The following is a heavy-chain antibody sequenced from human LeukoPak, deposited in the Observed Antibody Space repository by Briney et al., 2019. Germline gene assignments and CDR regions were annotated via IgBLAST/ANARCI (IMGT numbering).Heavy chain of an antibody. CDR3: ARDGLRSSFDY. CDR1: GYTFTSYY. CDR2: INPSGGTT. Sequence: ASVKVSCKASGYTFTSYYMHWVRQAPGQGLEWMGIINPSGGTTTYAQKFQGRVTMSVDTSKNQFSLKLSSVTAADTAVYYCARDGLRSSFDYWGQGTLVTVSS. V-gene: IGHV1-46*01. J-gene: IGHJ4*02. D-gene: IGHD2/OR15-2a*01.